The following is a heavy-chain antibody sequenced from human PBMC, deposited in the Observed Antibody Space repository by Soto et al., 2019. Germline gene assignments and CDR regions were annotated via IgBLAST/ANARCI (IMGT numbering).Heavy chain of an antibody. CDR2: IYYSGST. V-gene: IGHV4-30-4*01. D-gene: IGHD2-2*01. Sequence: QVQLQESGPGLVKPSQTLSLTCTVSGGSSSSGDYYWSWIRQPPGKGPEWIGYIYYSGSTYYNPSLQSRVTISVDTSKNQFSLKLSSVTAADTAVYYCARARNCISTSCYAGDFDLWGRGTLVTVSS. CDR3: ARARNCISTSCYAGDFDL. J-gene: IGHJ2*01. CDR1: GGSSSSGDYY.